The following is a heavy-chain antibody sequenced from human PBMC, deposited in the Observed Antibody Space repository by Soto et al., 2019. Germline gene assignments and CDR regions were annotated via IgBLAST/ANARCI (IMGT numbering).Heavy chain of an antibody. CDR3: ARRSTSGWYGSHYGMDV. CDR1: GYSFVSFW. V-gene: IGHV5-51*01. CDR2: IYPGDSDT. J-gene: IGHJ6*02. Sequence: GESLKISCKGSGYSFVSFWIAWVRRMPGKGLEWMGIIYPGDSDTRYSPSFQGQVTISADKSINIAYLQWSSLKASDTAMYYCARRSTSGWYGSHYGMDVWGQGTTVTVSS. D-gene: IGHD6-19*01.